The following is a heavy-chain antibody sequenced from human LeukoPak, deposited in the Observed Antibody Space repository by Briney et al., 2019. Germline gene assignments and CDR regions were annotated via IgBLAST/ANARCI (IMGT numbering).Heavy chain of an antibody. V-gene: IGHV3-23*01. CDR2: ISGSGGST. D-gene: IGHD1-1*01. CDR1: GFTFSSYA. CDR3: ANGPATTWVFDL. J-gene: IGHJ2*01. Sequence: GGSLRLSCAASGFTFSSYAMRWVRQAPGKGLEWVSGISGSGGSTYYADSVKGRFTISRDNSKNTLYLQMNSLRAEETDVYYRANGPATTWVFDLWGRGTLVTVSS.